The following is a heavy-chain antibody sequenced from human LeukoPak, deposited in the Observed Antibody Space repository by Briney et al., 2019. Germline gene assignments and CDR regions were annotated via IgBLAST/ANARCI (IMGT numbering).Heavy chain of an antibody. CDR1: GYTFTDYY. CDR3: AREEVSFDM. J-gene: IGHJ3*02. CDR2: INPNSGGT. Sequence: ASVKVSCEASGYTFTDYYMDWVRQAPGQGLEWMGWINPNSGGTKYAQKFQGRVTMTRDTSIGTAYMELSRLRSDDTAVYYCAREEVSFDMWGQGTMVTVSS. V-gene: IGHV1-2*02. D-gene: IGHD1-14*01.